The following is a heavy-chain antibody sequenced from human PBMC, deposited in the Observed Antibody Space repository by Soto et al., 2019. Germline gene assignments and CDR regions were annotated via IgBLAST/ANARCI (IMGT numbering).Heavy chain of an antibody. D-gene: IGHD5-12*01. CDR3: ARQGSDSGYPPVFEY. J-gene: IGHJ4*02. CDR2: IYPGDSDT. V-gene: IGHV5-51*01. CDR1: GYNFFSYW. Sequence: EVQLVQSGAEVKKPGESLKISCKGSGYNFFSYWIGWVRQMPGKGLEWMGIIYPGDSDTRYSPSFQGQVTISADNSISIALLYSSCLKDSDAGMSYCARQGSDSGYPPVFEYWGQGTLVSVSS.